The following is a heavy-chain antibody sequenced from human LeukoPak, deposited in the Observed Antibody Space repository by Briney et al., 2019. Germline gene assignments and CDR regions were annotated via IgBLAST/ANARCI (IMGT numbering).Heavy chain of an antibody. V-gene: IGHV4-59*08. CDR3: ARRQTYFDY. CDR2: IYYSGST. J-gene: IGHJ4*02. Sequence: KPSETLSLTCTVSGGSISPYVWSWIRQPPGKGLEWIGYIYYSGSTNYNPSLKSRVTISVDTSKNQFSLKLSSVTAADTAVYYCARRQTYFDYWGQGTLVTVSS. CDR1: GGSISPYV.